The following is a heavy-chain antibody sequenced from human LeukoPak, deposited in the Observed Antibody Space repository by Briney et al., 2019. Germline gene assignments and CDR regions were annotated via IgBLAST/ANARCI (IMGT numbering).Heavy chain of an antibody. CDR1: GGSISSYY. J-gene: IGHJ4*02. V-gene: IGHV4-4*07. CDR3: ARVRKERIAAAGTFADY. D-gene: IGHD6-13*01. Sequence: ASETLSLTCTVSGGSISSYYWSWIRQPAGKGLEWIGRIYTSGSTNYNPSLKSRVTISVDTSKNQFSLKLSSVTAADTAVYYCARVRKERIAAAGTFADYWGQGTLVTVSS. CDR2: IYTSGST.